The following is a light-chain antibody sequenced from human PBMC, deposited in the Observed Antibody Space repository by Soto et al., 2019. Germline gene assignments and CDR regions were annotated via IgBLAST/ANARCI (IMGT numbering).Light chain of an antibody. CDR2: GAS. J-gene: IGKJ1*01. Sequence: EIVMTQSPATMSVSPGVRATLSWRASQSVSSNFLAWYRQKPGQSXRLLIYGASSRATGIPDRFSGSGSGTDFTLTISRLEPEDFAVYYCQQYGRPFGQGTKVDNK. CDR1: QSVSSNF. CDR3: QQYGRP. V-gene: IGKV3-20*01.